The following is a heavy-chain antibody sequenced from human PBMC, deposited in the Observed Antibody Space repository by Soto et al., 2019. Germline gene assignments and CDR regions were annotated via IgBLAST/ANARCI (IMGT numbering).Heavy chain of an antibody. Sequence: LRLSCIVSGFTFGDYPMSWFRQAPGKGLEWVGFIRSKANGGTTEYAASVKGRFTISRDDSKSIAYLQMNSLKTEDTAVYYCTRGVVVVPSGVYFDYWGQGTRVTVSS. CDR1: GFTFGDYP. CDR3: TRGVVVVPSGVYFDY. D-gene: IGHD3-22*01. V-gene: IGHV3-49*03. J-gene: IGHJ4*02. CDR2: IRSKANGGTT.